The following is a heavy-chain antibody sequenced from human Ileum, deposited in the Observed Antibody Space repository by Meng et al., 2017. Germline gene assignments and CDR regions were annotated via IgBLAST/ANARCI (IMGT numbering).Heavy chain of an antibody. CDR1: GGSISSTTTVYS. V-gene: IGHV4-39*07. Sequence: LPGQGPGPGLVKPSEPLSLTCIGSGGSISSTTTVYSWGWIRQPPGKGLEWIGSIYSTGTTHYNPSLESRVTISRDTSKNQFSLKLTSVTATDTAVYYCARQPTGYPNWFDPWGQGTLVTVSS. J-gene: IGHJ5*02. D-gene: IGHD3-9*01. CDR2: IYSTGTT. CDR3: ARQPTGYPNWFDP.